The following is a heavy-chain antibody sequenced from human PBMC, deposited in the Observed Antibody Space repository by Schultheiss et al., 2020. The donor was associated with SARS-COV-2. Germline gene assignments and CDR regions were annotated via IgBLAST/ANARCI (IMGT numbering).Heavy chain of an antibody. V-gene: IGHV3-23*01. CDR2: ISGSGGST. J-gene: IGHJ6*03. CDR3: AKVPLRVPAARDYYYMDV. Sequence: GGSLRLSCTASGFTFGDYAMSWFRQAPGKGLEWVSAISGSGGSTYYADSVKGRFTISRDNSKNTLYLQMNSLRAEDTAVYYCAKVPLRVPAARDYYYMDVWGKGTTVTVSS. CDR1: GFTFGDYA. D-gene: IGHD2-2*01.